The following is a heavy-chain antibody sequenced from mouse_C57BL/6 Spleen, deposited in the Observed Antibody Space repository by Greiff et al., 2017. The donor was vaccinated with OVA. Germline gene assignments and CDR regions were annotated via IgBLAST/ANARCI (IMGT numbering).Heavy chain of an antibody. V-gene: IGHV1-54*01. CDR1: GYAFTNYL. CDR2: LNPGSGGT. Sequence: QVQLQQSGAELVRPGTSVKVSCKASGYAFTNYLIEWVKQRPGQGLEWIGVLNPGSGGTNYHEKFKGKATLTADKSSSTASMQLSSLTAEDSAVYFCARWDYGYDGYFDVWGTGTPVTVSS. J-gene: IGHJ1*03. CDR3: ARWDYGYDGYFDV. D-gene: IGHD2-2*01.